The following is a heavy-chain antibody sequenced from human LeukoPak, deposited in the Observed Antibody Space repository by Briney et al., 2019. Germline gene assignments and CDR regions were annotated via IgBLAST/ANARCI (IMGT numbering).Heavy chain of an antibody. CDR1: GFTFDDYA. CDR3: AKDRRRQQLVIDAFDI. V-gene: IGHV3-23*01. D-gene: IGHD6-13*01. J-gene: IGHJ3*02. CDR2: ISGSGGST. Sequence: GGSLRLSCAASGFTFDDYAMHWVRQAPGKGLEWVSAISGSGGSTYYADSVKGRLTISRDNSKNTLYLQMNSLRAEDTAVYYCAKDRRRQQLVIDAFDIWGQGTMVTVSS.